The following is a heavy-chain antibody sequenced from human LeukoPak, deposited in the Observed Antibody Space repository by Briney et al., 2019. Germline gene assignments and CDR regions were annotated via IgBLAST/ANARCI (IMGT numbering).Heavy chain of an antibody. CDR3: ARRRVKYYMDV. D-gene: IGHD3-22*01. CDR2: IYNSGST. V-gene: IGHV4-39*07. J-gene: IGHJ6*03. CDR1: GGSISSSSYF. Sequence: SETLSLTCTVSGGSISSSSYFWGWIRQPPGKGLEWSGSIYNSGSTYYNPSLKSRVTISVDTSKNQFSLKLSSVTAADTAVYYCARRRVKYYMDVWGKGTTVTISS.